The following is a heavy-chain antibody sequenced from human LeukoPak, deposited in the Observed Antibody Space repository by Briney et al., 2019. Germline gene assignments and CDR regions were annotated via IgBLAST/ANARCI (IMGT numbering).Heavy chain of an antibody. CDR1: GYTFTDFTDYY. V-gene: IGHV1-2*02. D-gene: IGHD6-19*01. Sequence: ASVKVSCRASGYTFTDFTDYYIHWVRQAPGQGLEWMGWINPNSGGTYYAHKFQGRVTMTRDTSITTAYMELNRLTSDDAVVYFCVRVSTGWYSDYWGQGTLVSVSS. CDR3: VRVSTGWYSDY. J-gene: IGHJ4*02. CDR2: INPNSGGT.